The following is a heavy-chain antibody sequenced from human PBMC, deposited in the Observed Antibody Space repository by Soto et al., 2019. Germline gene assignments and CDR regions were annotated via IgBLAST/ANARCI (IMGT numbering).Heavy chain of an antibody. J-gene: IGHJ3*02. D-gene: IGHD3-16*01. CDR1: GFPFSSHA. Sequence: GSLRLSCVASGFPFSSHAMSWVRQPPGKGLEWVSGISGSGGRTYYADSVKGRFTISRDNSNNTLSLQMHILRVEDTAVYFCAKGGYYSLFDIWGQGTMVTVS. CDR3: AKGGYYSLFDI. V-gene: IGHV3-23*01. CDR2: ISGSGGRT.